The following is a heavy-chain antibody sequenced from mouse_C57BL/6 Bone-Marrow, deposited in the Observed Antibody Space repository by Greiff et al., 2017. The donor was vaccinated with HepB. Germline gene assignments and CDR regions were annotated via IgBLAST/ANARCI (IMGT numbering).Heavy chain of an antibody. Sequence: VQLQQSGPVLVKPGASVKMSCKASGYTFTDYYMNWVKQSHGKSLEWIGVINPYNGGTSYNQKFKGKATLTVDKSSSTAYMELNSLTSEDSAVYCCARNESYDGYSPYAMDYWGQGTSVTVSS. CDR1: GYTFTDYY. D-gene: IGHD2-3*01. V-gene: IGHV1-19*01. CDR2: INPYNGGT. J-gene: IGHJ4*01. CDR3: ARNESYDGYSPYAMDY.